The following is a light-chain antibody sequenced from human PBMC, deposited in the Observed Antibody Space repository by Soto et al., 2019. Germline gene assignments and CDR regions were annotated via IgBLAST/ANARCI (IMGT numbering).Light chain of an antibody. Sequence: QSVLTQPPSASGTPGQRVTISCSGSSSNIGSNYVYWYQQLPGTAPKLLIYRNNQRPSGVPDRFSGSMSGTSASLAISGLRSEDEADYYCQSYDSSLSGSVFGGGTKLTVL. CDR2: RNN. CDR3: QSYDSSLSGSV. J-gene: IGLJ2*01. V-gene: IGLV1-47*01. CDR1: SSNIGSNY.